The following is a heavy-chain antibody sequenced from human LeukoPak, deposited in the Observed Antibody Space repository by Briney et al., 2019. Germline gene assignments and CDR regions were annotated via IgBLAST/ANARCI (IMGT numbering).Heavy chain of an antibody. CDR1: GGSFSAYH. V-gene: IGHV4-34*01. D-gene: IGHD3-10*01. Sequence: KASETLSLTCAVYGGSFSAYHWNWIRQPPGKGLEWIGEINHSGSTNYNPSLKSRVTISVDTSKNQFSLKLSSVTAADTAVYYCARRAVGYYGSGSYYLGSYYYYYMDVWGKGTTVTISS. CDR3: ARRAVGYYGSGSYYLGSYYYYYMDV. CDR2: INHSGST. J-gene: IGHJ6*03.